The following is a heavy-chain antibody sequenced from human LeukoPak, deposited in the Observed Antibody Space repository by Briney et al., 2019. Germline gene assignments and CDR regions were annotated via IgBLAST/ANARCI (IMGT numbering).Heavy chain of an antibody. V-gene: IGHV4-39*01. Sequence: PSETLSLTCTVSGGSISSSSYYWGWIRQPPGKGLEWIGGIYYSGSTYYNPSLKSRVTISVDTSKNQFSLKLSSVTAADTAVYYCAIPRYDSSGYYPSDAFDIWGQGTMVTVSS. CDR2: IYYSGST. CDR1: GGSISSSSYY. D-gene: IGHD3-22*01. CDR3: AIPRYDSSGYYPSDAFDI. J-gene: IGHJ3*02.